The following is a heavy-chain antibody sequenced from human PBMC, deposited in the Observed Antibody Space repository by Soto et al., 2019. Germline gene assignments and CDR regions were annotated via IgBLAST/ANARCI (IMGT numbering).Heavy chain of an antibody. J-gene: IGHJ4*02. D-gene: IGHD3-22*01. V-gene: IGHV1-18*01. CDR1: GYTFTSYG. CDR3: ASYYYDSSGFLNLFDY. CDR2: ISAYNGNT. Sequence: QVQLVQSGAEVKKPGASVKVSCKASGYTFTSYGISWVRQAPGQGLEWMGWISAYNGNTNYAQKLQGRVTMSTDTSTSTAYMELRSLRSDDTAVYSCASYYYDSSGFLNLFDYWGQGTLVTVSS.